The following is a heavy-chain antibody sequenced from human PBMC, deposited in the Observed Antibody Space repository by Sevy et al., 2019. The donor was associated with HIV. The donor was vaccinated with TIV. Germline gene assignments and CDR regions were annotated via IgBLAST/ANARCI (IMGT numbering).Heavy chain of an antibody. D-gene: IGHD3-22*01. V-gene: IGHV1-24*01. CDR1: GYTLTKLA. CDR2: FDPEDGET. Sequence: GDSLKISCKVSGYTLTKLAMHWVRQAPGKGLEWMGTFDPEDGETIYAQKFQGRVTMTEDTSIDTAYMELSSLRSEDTAVFYCAITKDYYDNSGSPFDYWGQGTLVTVSS. CDR3: AITKDYYDNSGSPFDY. J-gene: IGHJ4*02.